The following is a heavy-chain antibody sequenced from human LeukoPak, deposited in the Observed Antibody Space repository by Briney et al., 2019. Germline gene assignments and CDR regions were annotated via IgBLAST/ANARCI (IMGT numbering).Heavy chain of an antibody. CDR1: GGSISSGSFY. CDR3: ARGYDRNGYQSRGFDY. J-gene: IGHJ4*02. D-gene: IGHD3-22*01. V-gene: IGHV4-61*02. Sequence: SQTLSLTCTVSGGSISSGSFYWSWIRQTAGKGLEWIGRIYPNGDSQYSPSFRSRATISLDTRNQFSLKLSSVTAADTAVYFCARGYDRNGYQSRGFDYWGQGALVNVSS. CDR2: IYPNGDS.